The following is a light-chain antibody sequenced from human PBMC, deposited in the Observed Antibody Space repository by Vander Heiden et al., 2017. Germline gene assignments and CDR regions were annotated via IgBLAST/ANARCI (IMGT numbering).Light chain of an antibody. CDR1: QSIDSS. CDR3: QQRHSAPYT. Sequence: DIQMAQSPSSLSASIGDRVTITCRASQSIDSSLNWFQQKPGKAPKLLIYTAYSMQSGVPSRFNGSGSETEFTLTISRLQAEDFATYFCQQRHSAPYTFGQGTKVEMK. CDR2: TAY. J-gene: IGKJ2*01. V-gene: IGKV1-39*01.